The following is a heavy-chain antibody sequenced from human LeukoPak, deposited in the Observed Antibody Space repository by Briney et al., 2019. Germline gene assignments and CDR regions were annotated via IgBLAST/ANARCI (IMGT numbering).Heavy chain of an antibody. CDR1: GGTFSSYA. CDR3: ALRVIVGATTDYYYYGMDV. D-gene: IGHD1-26*01. Sequence: SAKVSCKASGGTFSSYAISWVRQAPGQGLEWMGGIIPIFGTANYAQKFQGRVTITADESTSTAYMELSSLRSEDTAVYYCALRVIVGATTDYYYYGMDVWGQGTTVTVSS. CDR2: IIPIFGTA. V-gene: IGHV1-69*13. J-gene: IGHJ6*02.